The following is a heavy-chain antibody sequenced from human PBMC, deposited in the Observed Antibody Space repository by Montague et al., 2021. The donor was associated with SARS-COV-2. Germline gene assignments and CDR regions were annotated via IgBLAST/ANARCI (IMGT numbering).Heavy chain of an antibody. V-gene: IGHV4-59*01. CDR3: ARGGEDYGGNPFDY. Sequence: SETLSLTCTVSGVSITTYYWSWIRQPPGKGLEWIGYIYYSGSTYYTPSLKSRVSFSVDASKNEFSLRLTSVSAADTAVYYCARGGEDYGGNPFDYWGQGTLVTVSS. CDR2: IYYSGST. CDR1: GVSITTYY. D-gene: IGHD4-23*01. J-gene: IGHJ4*02.